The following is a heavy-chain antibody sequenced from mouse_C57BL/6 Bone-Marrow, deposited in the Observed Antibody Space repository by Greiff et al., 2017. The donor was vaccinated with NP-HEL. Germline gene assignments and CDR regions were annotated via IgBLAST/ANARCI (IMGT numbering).Heavy chain of an antibody. J-gene: IGHJ4*01. V-gene: IGHV1-78*01. D-gene: IGHD2-3*01. CDR3: ADCDDGYCYSALDY. CDR2: IYPRDGST. Sequence: VQLQQSDAELVKPGASVKISCKVSGYTFTDYSIHWVKQRPEQGLEWIGYIYPRDGSTKYNEKFKGKATLTADKSSSTAYMQLHRLTSEDSAVYFCADCDDGYCYSALDYWGQGTSVTVSS. CDR1: GYTFTDYS.